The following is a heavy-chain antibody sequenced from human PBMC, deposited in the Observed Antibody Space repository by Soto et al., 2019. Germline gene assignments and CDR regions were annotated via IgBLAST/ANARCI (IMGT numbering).Heavy chain of an antibody. V-gene: IGHV4-28*01. Sequence: QVQLQKSGPGLVKPSDTLSLTCAVSGYSISSSNWWGWIRQPPGKGLEWIGYIYYSGTTYYNPSLKSRVTMSVDTSKNQFSLKLTSVTAVDTAVYYCAGREIQGPIDYWGQGTLVTVSS. J-gene: IGHJ4*02. CDR1: GYSISSSNW. CDR3: AGREIQGPIDY. CDR2: IYYSGTT. D-gene: IGHD1-26*01.